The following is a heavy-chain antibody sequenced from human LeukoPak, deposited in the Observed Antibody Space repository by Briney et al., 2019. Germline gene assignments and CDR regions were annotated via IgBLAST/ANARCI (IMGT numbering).Heavy chain of an antibody. CDR3: ARDPTLKYYYDSSGSQNVYMDV. D-gene: IGHD3-22*01. J-gene: IGHJ6*03. Sequence: ASVKVSCKASGYTFTGYYMHWVRQAPGQGLEWMGWINLNSGGTNYAQKFQGRVTMTRDTSISTAYMELSRLRSDDTAVYYCARDPTLKYYYDSSGSQNVYMDVWGKGTTVTVSS. CDR1: GYTFTGYY. V-gene: IGHV1-2*02. CDR2: INLNSGGT.